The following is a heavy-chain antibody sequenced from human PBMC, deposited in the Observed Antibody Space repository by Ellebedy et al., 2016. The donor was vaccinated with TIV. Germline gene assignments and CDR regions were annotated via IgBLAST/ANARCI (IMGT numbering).Heavy chain of an antibody. J-gene: IGHJ5*02. V-gene: IGHV4-39*01. CDR3: ARWFGELLYVRWFDP. CDR1: GDSISRSSYY. D-gene: IGHD3-10*01. CDR2: IYYTGST. Sequence: GSLRLSCTVSGDSISRSSYYWGWIRQPPGKGLEWIGSIYYTGSTDYNPSFKSRVAISADTSKNQFSLRLGSVTAADTAVYYCARWFGELLYVRWFDPWGQGTLVTVSS.